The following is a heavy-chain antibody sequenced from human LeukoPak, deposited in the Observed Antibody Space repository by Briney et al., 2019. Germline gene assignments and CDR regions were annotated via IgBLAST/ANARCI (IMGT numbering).Heavy chain of an antibody. D-gene: IGHD2-15*01. V-gene: IGHV3-23*01. CDR1: GFTFSDYA. CDR3: ARQLGYCSDGSCYFDY. Sequence: GESLKISCAATGFTFSDYAMSWVRQAPGRGLEWVSAISNNGGSTYDADSMKGRFTISRDNSKDTLHLQMNSLRAEDTAVYHCARQLGYCSDGSCYFDYWGQGTLVTVSS. CDR2: ISNNGGST. J-gene: IGHJ4*02.